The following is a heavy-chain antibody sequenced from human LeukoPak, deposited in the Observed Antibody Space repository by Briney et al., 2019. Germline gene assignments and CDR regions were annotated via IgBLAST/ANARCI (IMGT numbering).Heavy chain of an antibody. CDR3: AKDEYSGFGSFDF. CDR1: GFTFHDYA. D-gene: IGHD5-12*01. CDR2: VSWNSGSI. Sequence: PGTSLRLSCAASGFTFHDYAMHWVRQAPGKGLEWASGVSWNSGSIGYADSVKGRFTISRDNAKNSLYLQMNSLRAEDTALYYCAKDEYSGFGSFDFWGQGTLVTVSS. J-gene: IGHJ4*02. V-gene: IGHV3-9*01.